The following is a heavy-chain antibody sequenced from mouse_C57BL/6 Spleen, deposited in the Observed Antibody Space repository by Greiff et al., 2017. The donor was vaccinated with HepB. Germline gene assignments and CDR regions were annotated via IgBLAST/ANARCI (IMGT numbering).Heavy chain of an antibody. Sequence: VQLVESGPGLVAPSQSLSITCTVSGFSLTSYGVDWVRQSPGKGLEWLGVIWGVGSTNYNSALKSRLSISKDNSKSQVFLKMNSLQTDDTAMYYCARSSPYYGSSYGAMDYWGQGTSVTVSS. CDR3: ARSSPYYGSSYGAMDY. V-gene: IGHV2-6*01. CDR1: GFSLTSYG. D-gene: IGHD1-1*01. CDR2: IWGVGST. J-gene: IGHJ4*01.